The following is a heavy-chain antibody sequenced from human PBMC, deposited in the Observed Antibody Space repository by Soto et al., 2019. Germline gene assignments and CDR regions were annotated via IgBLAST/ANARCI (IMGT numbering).Heavy chain of an antibody. D-gene: IGHD5-12*01. CDR3: ASSVAKYYYYGMDV. J-gene: IGHJ6*02. CDR1: GGTFSSYA. V-gene: IGHV1-69*12. CDR2: IIPIFGTA. Sequence: QVQLVQSGAEVKKPGSSVKVSCKASGGTFSSYAISWVRQAPGQGLEWMGGIIPIFGTANYAQKFQGRVTITADESTSTDYMELSSMRSEDKAVYYCASSVAKYYYYGMDVWGQGTTVTVSS.